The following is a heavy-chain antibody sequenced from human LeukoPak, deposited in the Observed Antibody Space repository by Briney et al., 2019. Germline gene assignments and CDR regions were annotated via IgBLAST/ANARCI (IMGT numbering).Heavy chain of an antibody. CDR2: IGGSGGST. D-gene: IGHD4-17*01. V-gene: IGHV3-23*01. CDR3: AKSDYGDYGYFDY. CDR1: GFTFSSYA. Sequence: GGSLRLSCAASGFTFSSYAMSWVRQAPGKGLEWVSAIGGSGGSTYYADSVKGRFTISRDNSRNTLYLQMNSLRAEDTAVYYCAKSDYGDYGYFDYWGQGTLVTVSS. J-gene: IGHJ4*02.